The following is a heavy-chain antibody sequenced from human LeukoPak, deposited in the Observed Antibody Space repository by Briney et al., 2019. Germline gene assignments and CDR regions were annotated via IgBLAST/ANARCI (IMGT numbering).Heavy chain of an antibody. CDR3: AELGITMIGGV. CDR2: ISSSGSTI. CDR1: GFTFSSYE. V-gene: IGHV3-48*03. Sequence: GGSLRLSGAASGFTFSSYEMNWVRKAPGKGLEGVSYISSSGSTIYYADSVKGRFTIYRDNAKNSLYLQMNSLRAEDTAVYYCAELGITMIGGVWGKGTTVTISS. J-gene: IGHJ6*04. D-gene: IGHD3-10*02.